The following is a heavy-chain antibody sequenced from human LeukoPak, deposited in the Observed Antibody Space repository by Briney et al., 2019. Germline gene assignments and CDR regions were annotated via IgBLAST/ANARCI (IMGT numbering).Heavy chain of an antibody. V-gene: IGHV3-21*01. CDR2: ISSSSSYI. D-gene: IGHD2-15*01. CDR1: GFTFSSYS. Sequence: GGSLRFFCAASGFTFSSYSMNWVRQAPGKGLEWVSSISSSSSYIYYADSVKGRFTMSRDNAKNSLYLQMNSLRAEDTAVYYCARGGCPKFPDYWGQGTLVTVSS. J-gene: IGHJ4*02. CDR3: ARGGCPKFPDY.